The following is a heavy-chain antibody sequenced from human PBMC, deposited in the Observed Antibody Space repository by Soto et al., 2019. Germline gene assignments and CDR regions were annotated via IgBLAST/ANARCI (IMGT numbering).Heavy chain of an antibody. D-gene: IGHD1-26*01. CDR3: ARDGGRHSGGIDY. J-gene: IGHJ4*02. V-gene: IGHV1-69*01. Sequence: VQLVQSGAEVKKPGSSVKVSCKAAGGTFSSYSINWLRQAPGQGLEWMGEIIPIFGTANYAQKFQGRVTITADESTRTAYMELSSLRSEDTAVYYCARDGGRHSGGIDYWGQGTLVTVSS. CDR1: GGTFSSYS. CDR2: IIPIFGTA.